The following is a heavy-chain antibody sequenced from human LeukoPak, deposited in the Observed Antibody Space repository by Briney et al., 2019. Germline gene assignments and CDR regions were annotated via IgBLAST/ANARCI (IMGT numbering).Heavy chain of an antibody. V-gene: IGHV4-59*05. D-gene: IGHD3-10*01. CDR3: ARRSNYYGSGSYFDY. Sequence: SETLSLTCTVSGGSISSYYWNWIRQPPGKGLEWIGSIYYSGSTYYNPSLKSRVTISVDTSKNQFSLKLSSVTAADTAVFYCARRSNYYGSGSYFDYWGQGTLVTVSS. CDR1: GGSISSYY. CDR2: IYYSGST. J-gene: IGHJ4*02.